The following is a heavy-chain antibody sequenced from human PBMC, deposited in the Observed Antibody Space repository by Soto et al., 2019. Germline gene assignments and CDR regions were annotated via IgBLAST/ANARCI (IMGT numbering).Heavy chain of an antibody. D-gene: IGHD5-12*01. Sequence: QLQLVQSGAEVERPGASVRVSCKAYGYAFSKYGISWTRQAPVQGLEWMGWIRPDNGDTNYAQKFQGRVTMTTDTSSNTAYMELRSLRSDDTAVYYCATSYDSGFDPWGQGTLVSVSS. CDR2: IRPDNGDT. V-gene: IGHV1-18*04. CDR3: ATSYDSGFDP. CDR1: GYAFSKYG. J-gene: IGHJ5*02.